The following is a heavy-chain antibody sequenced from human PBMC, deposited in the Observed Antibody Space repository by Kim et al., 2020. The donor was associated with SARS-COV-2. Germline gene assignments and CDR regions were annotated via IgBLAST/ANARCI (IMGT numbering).Heavy chain of an antibody. J-gene: IGHJ4*02. CDR3: ARVFGRFGELLGY. V-gene: IGHV3-11*06. Sequence: ADSVKGRFTISRDNAKNSLYLQMNSLRAEDTAVYYCARVFGRFGELLGYWGQGTLVTVSS. D-gene: IGHD3-10*01.